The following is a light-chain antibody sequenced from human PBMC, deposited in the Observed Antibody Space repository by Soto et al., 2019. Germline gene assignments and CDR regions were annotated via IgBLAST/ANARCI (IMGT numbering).Light chain of an antibody. V-gene: IGKV1-39*01. CDR1: QSITSR. Sequence: DIQMTQSPSSLSADVGDRVIITCRASQSITSRLNWYQQKPGKAPKLLIYAASSLQSGVPSRFSGSGSGTDFTLTISSLQPEDFATYYCQQSYTVPPYTFGQGTKVEI. CDR2: AAS. CDR3: QQSYTVPPYT. J-gene: IGKJ2*01.